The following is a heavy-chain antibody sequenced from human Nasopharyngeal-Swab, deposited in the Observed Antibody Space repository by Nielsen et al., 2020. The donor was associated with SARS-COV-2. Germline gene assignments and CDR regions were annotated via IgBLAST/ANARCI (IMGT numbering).Heavy chain of an antibody. D-gene: IGHD3-10*01. J-gene: IGHJ4*02. CDR3: ARGRGGWFGELFDY. CDR2: MNPNSGNT. V-gene: IGHV1-8*01. Sequence: ASVKVSCKASGYTFTSYDINWVRQATGQGLEWMGWMNPNSGNTGYAQKFQGRVTMTRSTSISTAYMELSSLRSEDTAVYYCARGRGGWFGELFDYWGQGTLVTVSS. CDR1: GYTFTSYD.